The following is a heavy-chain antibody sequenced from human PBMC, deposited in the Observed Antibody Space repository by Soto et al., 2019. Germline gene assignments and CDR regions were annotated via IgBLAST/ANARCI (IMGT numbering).Heavy chain of an antibody. Sequence: ASVKVSCKASGYTFTSYDINWVRQATGXGLEWMGWMNPNSGNTGYAQKFQGRVTMTRNTSISTAYMELSSLRSEDTAVYYCARGPEYYYIFTGYLPSYYFDTLGQGTLVTVSS. J-gene: IGHJ4*02. CDR3: ARGPEYYYIFTGYLPSYYFDT. CDR1: GYTFTSYD. CDR2: MNPNSGNT. D-gene: IGHD3-9*01. V-gene: IGHV1-8*01.